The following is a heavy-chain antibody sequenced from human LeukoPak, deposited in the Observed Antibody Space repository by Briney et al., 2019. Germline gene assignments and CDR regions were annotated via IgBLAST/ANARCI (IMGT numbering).Heavy chain of an antibody. CDR1: EFTFSNAW. V-gene: IGHV3-15*01. CDR3: STARTRAPETSVRYYRFYH. J-gene: IGHJ5*02. CDR2: IKSKVDGGTT. D-gene: IGHD1-26*01. Sequence: GGSLRLSCTASEFTFSNAWMSWVRQAPGKGLEWVGRIKSKVDGGTTDYAAPVKGRFTISRDDSKNTLYLQMHSLKTEDTARYYCSTARTRAPETSVRYYRFYHWGQGTLVTVSS.